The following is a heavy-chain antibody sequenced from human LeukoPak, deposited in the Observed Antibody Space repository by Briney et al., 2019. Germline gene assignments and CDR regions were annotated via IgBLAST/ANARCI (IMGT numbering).Heavy chain of an antibody. D-gene: IGHD2/OR15-2a*01. Sequence: ASVKVSCKASGYTFTNYAIHWVRQAPGQGLEGMGWINTDNGNRKYAQKFQGRVTITSDTSANTVNMELTSLRPEDTAVYFCARDKALTTSYGMDVWGQGTTVTVSS. CDR3: ARDKALTTSYGMDV. CDR2: INTDNGNR. CDR1: GYTFTNYA. V-gene: IGHV1-3*04. J-gene: IGHJ6*02.